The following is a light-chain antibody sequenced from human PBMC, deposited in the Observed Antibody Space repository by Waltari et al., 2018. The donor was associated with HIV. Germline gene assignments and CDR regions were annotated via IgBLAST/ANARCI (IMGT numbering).Light chain of an antibody. CDR1: NNAIGPNNY. Sequence: QSALTQPASVSGSPGQSITISCTGINNAIGPNNYVSCYQQHPGKAPTLLIYEVTRRPLGVSHRFSGSKSDTTASLTISELQPEDESHYYCTSYKTGGTILFGGGT. V-gene: IGLV2-14*01. J-gene: IGLJ2*01. CDR3: TSYKTGGTIL. CDR2: EVT.